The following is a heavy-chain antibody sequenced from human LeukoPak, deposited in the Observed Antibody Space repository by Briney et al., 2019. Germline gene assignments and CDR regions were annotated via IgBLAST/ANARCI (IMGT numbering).Heavy chain of an antibody. Sequence: GGSLRLSCAASGFSFSSYWMTWVRQAPGRGLEWVSSISAGGRTTYYVDSVKGRFTISRDNSKNTVYLQMNSLRAEDTAVYYCAKHTAVINSSTDYWGQGTRVIVSS. CDR2: ISAGGRTT. J-gene: IGHJ4*02. CDR1: GFSFSSYW. V-gene: IGHV3-23*01. D-gene: IGHD6-6*01. CDR3: AKHTAVINSSTDY.